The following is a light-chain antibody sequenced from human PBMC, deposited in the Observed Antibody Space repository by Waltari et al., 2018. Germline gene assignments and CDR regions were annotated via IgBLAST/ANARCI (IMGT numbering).Light chain of an antibody. J-gene: IGKJ1*01. Sequence: EIVLTQSPATLSVFPGERATLACRASQSISSNLTWYHHKPGQAPRLLIYGASTRATGIPARFSGSGSGTEFTLTISSLQSEDFAVYFCQQYDNWLGTFGQGTKVEIK. CDR2: GAS. V-gene: IGKV3-15*01. CDR1: QSISSN. CDR3: QQYDNWLGT.